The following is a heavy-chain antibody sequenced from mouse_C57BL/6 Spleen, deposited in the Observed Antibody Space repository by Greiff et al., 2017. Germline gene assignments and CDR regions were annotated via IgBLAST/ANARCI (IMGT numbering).Heavy chain of an antibody. D-gene: IGHD1-1*01. V-gene: IGHV1-26*01. CDR2: INPNNGGT. CDR1: GYTFTDYY. Sequence: EVQLQQSGPELVKPGASVKISCKASGYTFTDYYMNWVKQSHGQSLEWIGDINPNNGGTSYNQKFKGKATVTVDTSSSTAYMELRSLTSEDSAVYYCARGDYYYGSSAWFAYWGQGTLVTVSA. CDR3: ARGDYYYGSSAWFAY. J-gene: IGHJ3*01.